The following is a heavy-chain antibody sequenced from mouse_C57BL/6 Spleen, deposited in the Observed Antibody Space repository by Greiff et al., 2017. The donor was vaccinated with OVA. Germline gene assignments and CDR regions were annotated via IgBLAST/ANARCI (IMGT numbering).Heavy chain of an antibody. J-gene: IGHJ4*01. D-gene: IGHD2-4*01. Sequence: VQLQQSGAELVRPGASVTLSCKASGYTFTDYEMHWVKQTPVHGLEWIGAIDPETGGTAYNQKFKGKAILTADKSSSTAYMELRSLTSEDSAVYYCTRSLMITTYHYAMDYWGQGTSVTVSS. V-gene: IGHV1-15*01. CDR1: GYTFTDYE. CDR2: IDPETGGT. CDR3: TRSLMITTYHYAMDY.